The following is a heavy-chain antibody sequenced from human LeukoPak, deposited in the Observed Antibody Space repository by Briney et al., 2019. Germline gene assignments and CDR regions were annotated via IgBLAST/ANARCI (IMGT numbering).Heavy chain of an antibody. CDR2: INGDESST. CDR3: ARGAKWAYYFDY. V-gene: IGHV3-74*01. CDR1: AFTFNTYW. Sequence: GGSLRLSCAASAFTFNTYWMHWVRQVPGRGLEWVSRINGDESSTNYTDSVKGRFTISRDNAKDTLYLHMNSLTAEDTAVYYCARGAKWAYYFDYWGQGTLVTVSS. J-gene: IGHJ4*02. D-gene: IGHD1-26*01.